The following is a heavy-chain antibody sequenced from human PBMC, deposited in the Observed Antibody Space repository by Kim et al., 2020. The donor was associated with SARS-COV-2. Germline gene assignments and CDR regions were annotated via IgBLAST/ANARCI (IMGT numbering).Heavy chain of an antibody. J-gene: IGHJ5*02. CDR3: ARRRGLGYCSSTSCSNWFDP. V-gene: IGHV4-39*01. CDR2: IYYSGST. D-gene: IGHD2-2*01. CDR1: GGSISSSSYY. Sequence: SETLSLTCTVSGGSISSSSYYWGWIRQPPGKGLEWIGSIYYSGSTYYNPSLKSRVTISVDTSKNQFSLKLSSVTAADTAVYYCARRRGLGYCSSTSCSNWFDPWGQGTLVTVSS.